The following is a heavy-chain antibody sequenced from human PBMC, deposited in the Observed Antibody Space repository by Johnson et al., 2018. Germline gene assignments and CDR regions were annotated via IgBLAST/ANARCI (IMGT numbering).Heavy chain of an antibody. Sequence: EVQLVESGGGLARPGGSLRVSCAASGFSVSDNYMSWVRQASGKGPEWVSIMYTSGSTYYAESVKGRFTISRDNSSNTLYLQMNSLRPADTAVYFCARYHYDSSGFEGFDVWGQGTMVTVSS. CDR1: GFSVSDNY. D-gene: IGHD3-22*01. CDR3: ARYHYDSSGFEGFDV. J-gene: IGHJ3*01. CDR2: MYTSGST. V-gene: IGHV3-66*02.